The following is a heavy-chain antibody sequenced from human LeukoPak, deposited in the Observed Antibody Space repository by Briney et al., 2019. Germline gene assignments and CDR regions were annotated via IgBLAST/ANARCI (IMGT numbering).Heavy chain of an antibody. J-gene: IGHJ4*02. CDR2: ISGSGDST. CDR3: AARQYYGSGNYYTADY. D-gene: IGHD3-10*01. Sequence: GGSLRLPCAASGFTFRSYAMSWVRQAPGKGLEWVSAISGSGDSTYYADSVKGRFSISRDNSKDTMYLQMSSLGAEDTAVYYCAARQYYGSGNYYTADYWGQGTLVTVSS. CDR1: GFTFRSYA. V-gene: IGHV3-23*01.